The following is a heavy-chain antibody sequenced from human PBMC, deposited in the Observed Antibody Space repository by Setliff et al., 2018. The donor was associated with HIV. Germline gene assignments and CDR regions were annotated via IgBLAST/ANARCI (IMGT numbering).Heavy chain of an antibody. J-gene: IGHJ6*03. D-gene: IGHD2-21*01. CDR3: ARVKVVIATFYYMDV. CDR2: ISAYNGNT. V-gene: IGHV1-18*01. CDR1: GYTFRTYG. Sequence: ASVKVSCKGSGYTFRTYGISWVRQAPGQGLEWMGWISAYNGNTNYAQKLQGRVTMTTDTSTSTAYMELRSLRSYDTAVYYCARVKVVIATFYYMDVWGKGTTVTVSS.